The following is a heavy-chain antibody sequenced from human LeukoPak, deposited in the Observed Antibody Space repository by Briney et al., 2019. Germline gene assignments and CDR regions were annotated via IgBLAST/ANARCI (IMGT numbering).Heavy chain of an antibody. Sequence: GGSLRLSCAASGFTFSSYAMSWVRQAPGKGLEWVSAISGSGGSTYYADSVKGRFTISRDNSKNTLYLQMNSLRAEDTAVYYCAKFGVIAVAPKGLDYWGQGTLVTVSS. J-gene: IGHJ4*02. CDR3: AKFGVIAVAPKGLDY. V-gene: IGHV3-23*01. D-gene: IGHD6-19*01. CDR1: GFTFSSYA. CDR2: ISGSGGST.